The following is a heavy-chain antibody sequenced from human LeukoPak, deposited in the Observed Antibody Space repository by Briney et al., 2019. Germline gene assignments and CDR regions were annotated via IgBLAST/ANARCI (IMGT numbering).Heavy chain of an antibody. CDR3: ASARRDC. CDR2: VYHSGST. J-gene: IGHJ4*02. D-gene: IGHD6-6*01. CDR1: GGSISGSSYY. V-gene: IGHV4-39*07. Sequence: SETLSLTCTVSGGSISGSSYYWGWIRQPPGKGLEWIGEVYHSGSTNYNPSLKSRVTISVDKSKNLFSLKLTSVTAADTAMYYCASARRDCWGLGTLVTVSS.